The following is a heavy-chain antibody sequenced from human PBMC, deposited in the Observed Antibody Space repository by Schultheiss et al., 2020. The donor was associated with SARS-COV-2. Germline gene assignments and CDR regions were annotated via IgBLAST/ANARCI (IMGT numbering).Heavy chain of an antibody. Sequence: GGSLRLSCAASGFTFSASAIHWVRQAPGKGLEWVSSISSSSSYIYYADSVKGRFTISRDNAKNSLYLQMNSLRAEDTAVYYCAYGMDVWGQGTTVTVSS. CDR1: GFTFSASA. CDR2: ISSSSSYI. V-gene: IGHV3-21*01. J-gene: IGHJ6*02. CDR3: AYGMDV.